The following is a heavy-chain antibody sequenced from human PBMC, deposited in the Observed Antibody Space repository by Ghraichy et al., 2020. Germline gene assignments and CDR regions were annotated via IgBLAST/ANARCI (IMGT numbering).Heavy chain of an antibody. CDR3: ARDWGSSSSGGLGP. D-gene: IGHD2-2*01. CDR2: LYDSGST. CDR1: GVSISTYY. V-gene: IGHV4-59*01. Sequence: SETLSLTCNVSGVSISTYYWTWIRQPPGKGLEWIGYLYDSGSTKYNPSLRSRVTILVDTSKNQLSLTLNSVTAADTAVYYCARDWGSSSSGGLGPWGQGTLVTVSS. J-gene: IGHJ5*02.